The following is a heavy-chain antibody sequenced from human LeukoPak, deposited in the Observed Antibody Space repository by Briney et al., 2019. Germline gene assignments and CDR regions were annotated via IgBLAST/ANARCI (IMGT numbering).Heavy chain of an antibody. CDR2: INGDGSST. D-gene: IGHD6-13*01. V-gene: IGHV3-74*01. CDR1: GFTFSNFW. Sequence: RGSLRLSCEASGFTFSNFWMHWVRQVPGKGLLWVSRINGDGSSTSYADPVKGRFTISRDNAKNTLYLQMNSLRVEDTAVYYCARGSGIAAAVKIYGSEFWGQGTLVTVSS. CDR3: ARGSGIAAAVKIYGSEF. J-gene: IGHJ4*02.